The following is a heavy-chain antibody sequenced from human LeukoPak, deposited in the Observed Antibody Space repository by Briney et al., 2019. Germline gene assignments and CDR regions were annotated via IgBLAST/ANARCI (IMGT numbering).Heavy chain of an antibody. V-gene: IGHV1-46*01. CDR1: GYAFTSYY. CDR3: ARDNSVGDNAWWFDP. D-gene: IGHD1-26*01. J-gene: IGHJ5*02. CDR2: INPTGGST. Sequence: ASVKVSCKASGYAFTSYYMHWVRQAPGQGLEWMGLINPTGGSTGYAQRFQGRVTMTRDMSTSTDYMELSSLRSEDTAIYYCARDNSVGDNAWWFDPWGQGTLVTVSS.